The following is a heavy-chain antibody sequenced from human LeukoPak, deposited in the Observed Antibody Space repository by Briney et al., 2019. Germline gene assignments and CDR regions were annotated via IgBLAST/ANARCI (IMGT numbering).Heavy chain of an antibody. V-gene: IGHV4-59*12. D-gene: IGHD3-3*01. CDR2: IYYSGST. CDR1: GGSINNYY. J-gene: IGHJ4*02. CDR3: ARGDDGITIFGVVDY. Sequence: SETLSLTCTVSGGSINNYYWSWIRQPPGKGLEWIGYIYYSGSTYYNPSLKSRVTISVDTSKNQFSLKLSSVTAADTAVYYCARGDDGITIFGVVDYWGQGTLVTVSS.